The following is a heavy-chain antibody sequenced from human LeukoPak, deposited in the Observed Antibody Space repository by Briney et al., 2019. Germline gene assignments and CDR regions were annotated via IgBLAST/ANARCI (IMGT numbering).Heavy chain of an antibody. CDR3: ARQSGWYPHWYFDL. J-gene: IGHJ2*01. Sequence: PSETLSLTCTVSGGSISSSSYYWGWLRQPPGKGLEWIGSIYYSGSTYYNPSLKSRVTISVDTSRNQFSLKLSSVTAADTAVYYCARQSGWYPHWYFDLWGRGTLVTVSS. CDR2: IYYSGST. CDR1: GGSISSSSYY. D-gene: IGHD6-19*01. V-gene: IGHV4-39*01.